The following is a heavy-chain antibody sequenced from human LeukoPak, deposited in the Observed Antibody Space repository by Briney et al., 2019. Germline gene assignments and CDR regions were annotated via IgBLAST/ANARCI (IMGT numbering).Heavy chain of an antibody. V-gene: IGHV3-21*01. CDR1: GFTFSTYT. J-gene: IGHJ6*02. CDR2: ISSTSSHI. Sequence: GGPLRLSCAASGFTFSTYTMNWVRQAPGKGLAWVSSISSTSSHISYADSVQGRFTISRDNAKNSLYLQMNSLRDEDTAVYYCARSRGLDVWGQGTTVTVSS. D-gene: IGHD1-26*01. CDR3: ARSRGLDV.